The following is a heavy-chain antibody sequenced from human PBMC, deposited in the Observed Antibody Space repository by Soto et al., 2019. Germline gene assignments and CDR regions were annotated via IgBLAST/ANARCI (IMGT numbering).Heavy chain of an antibody. CDR2: ISYDGSNK. D-gene: IGHD1-26*01. CDR1: GFTFSSYA. Sequence: QVQLVESGGGVVQPGRSLRLSCAASGFTFSSYAMHWVRQAPGKGLEWVAVISYDGSNKYYADSVKGRFTISRDNSKNTLYLQMNSLRAEDTAVYYCARTQSSPEWELPYYFDYWGQVTLVTVSS. V-gene: IGHV3-30-3*01. J-gene: IGHJ4*02. CDR3: ARTQSSPEWELPYYFDY.